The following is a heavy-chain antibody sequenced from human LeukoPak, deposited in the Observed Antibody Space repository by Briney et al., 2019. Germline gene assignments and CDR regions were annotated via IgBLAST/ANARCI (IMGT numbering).Heavy chain of an antibody. V-gene: IGHV3-30*03. Sequence: GGSLRLSCAASGFTFSSYGMHWVRQAPGKGLEWVAVISYDGSNKYYADSVKGRFTISRDNSKNTLYLQMNSLRAEDTAVYYCARDSTTVTTSTYYYYYGMDVWGQGTTVTVSS. CDR1: GFTFSSYG. CDR3: ARDSTTVTTSTYYYYYGMDV. J-gene: IGHJ6*02. CDR2: ISYDGSNK. D-gene: IGHD4-11*01.